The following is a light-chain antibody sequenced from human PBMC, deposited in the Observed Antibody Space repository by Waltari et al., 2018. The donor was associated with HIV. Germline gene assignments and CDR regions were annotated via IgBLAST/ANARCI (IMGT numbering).Light chain of an antibody. CDR2: LDV. J-gene: IGLJ1*01. CDR3: QVWDSSSDQPV. CDR1: NIGRES. V-gene: IGLV3-21*01. Sequence: SYVLTQPPSLSVAPGETATITCGGANIGRESDHWYQQKPGQAPLMVLYLDVVRPSGIPERFSGSNSGNTATLTITRVESGDEADYFCQVWDSSSDQPVFGAGTKVTVL.